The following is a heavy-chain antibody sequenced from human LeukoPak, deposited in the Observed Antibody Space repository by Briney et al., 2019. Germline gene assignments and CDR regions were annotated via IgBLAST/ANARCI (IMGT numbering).Heavy chain of an antibody. CDR2: ISYDGSNK. Sequence: GRSLRLSCAASGFTFSSYAMHWVRQAPGKGLEWVAVISYDGSNKYYADSVKGRFTISRDNSKNTLSLQMNSLRAEDTAVYYCARAYPMVREIPAYYYYYYMDVWGKGTTVTVSS. V-gene: IGHV3-30*01. CDR1: GFTFSSYA. D-gene: IGHD3-10*01. CDR3: ARAYPMVREIPAYYYYYYMDV. J-gene: IGHJ6*03.